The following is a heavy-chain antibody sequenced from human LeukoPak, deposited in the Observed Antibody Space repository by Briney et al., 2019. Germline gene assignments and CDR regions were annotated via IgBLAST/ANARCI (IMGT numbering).Heavy chain of an antibody. CDR3: TKGGGSMVRGLLTATYYFEY. Sequence: GGSLRLPCAASGFTVSSNYMSWVRQAPGKGLEWVSVIYSGGSTYYADSVKGRFTISRDNSKNTLYLQMNSLRAEDTAVYYCTKGGGSMVRGLLTATYYFEYWGQGTLVTVSS. CDR2: IYSGGST. V-gene: IGHV3-53*01. J-gene: IGHJ4*02. CDR1: GFTVSSNY. D-gene: IGHD3-10*01.